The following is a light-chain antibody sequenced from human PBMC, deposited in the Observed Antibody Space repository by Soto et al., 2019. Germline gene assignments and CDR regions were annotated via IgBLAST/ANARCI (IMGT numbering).Light chain of an antibody. CDR1: SGHSSYI. CDR2: LEGSGSY. CDR3: ETWDSNTRV. V-gene: IGLV4-60*03. Sequence: QLVLTQSSSASASLGSSVKLTCTLSSGHSSYIIAWHQQQPGKAPRYLMKLEGSGSYNKGSGVPDRFSGSSSGADRYLTISNRQSEDEADYYCETWDSNTRVFGGGTQLTV. J-gene: IGLJ3*02.